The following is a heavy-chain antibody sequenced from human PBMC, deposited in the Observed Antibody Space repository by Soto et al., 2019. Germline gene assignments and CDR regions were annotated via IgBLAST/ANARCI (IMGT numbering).Heavy chain of an antibody. CDR3: ARAGVDSYGYYYYYGMDV. CDR2: IYYSGST. Sequence: ASETLSLTCTVSGGSISSSSYYWGWIRQPPGKGLEWIGSIYYSGSTYYNPSLKSRVTISVDTSKNQFSLKLSSVTAADTAVYYCARAGVDSYGYYYYYGMDVWGQGTTVTVSS. CDR1: GGSISSSSYY. D-gene: IGHD5-18*01. V-gene: IGHV4-39*01. J-gene: IGHJ6*02.